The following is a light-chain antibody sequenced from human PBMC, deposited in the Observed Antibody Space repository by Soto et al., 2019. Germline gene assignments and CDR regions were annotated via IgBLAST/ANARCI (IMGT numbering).Light chain of an antibody. V-gene: IGKV1-9*01. CDR2: GAS. CDR1: QGISSN. J-gene: IGKJ1*01. Sequence: RLTQSTSSLSASVWEIVTITCRSSQGISSNLAWYQQKPGRAPKLLIFGASTLQSGVPSRFSGSGSGTDFTLTISSLQPEDFATYFCQKLNAYPPWTFGQGTKLDIK. CDR3: QKLNAYPPWT.